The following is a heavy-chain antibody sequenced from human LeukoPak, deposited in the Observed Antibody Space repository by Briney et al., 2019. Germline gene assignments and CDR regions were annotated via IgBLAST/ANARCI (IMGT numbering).Heavy chain of an antibody. V-gene: IGHV1-69*13. CDR2: ITPIFGAA. D-gene: IGHD4-23*01. J-gene: IGHJ4*02. Sequence: ASVKVSCKASGGTFSSYAITWVRQAPGQGLEWMGEITPIFGAANYAQTFQGRATITADESTSTVFMELSSLRSDDTAFYYCARNSRVASTSGLNYWGQGTLVTVSS. CDR1: GGTFSSYA. CDR3: ARNSRVASTSGLNY.